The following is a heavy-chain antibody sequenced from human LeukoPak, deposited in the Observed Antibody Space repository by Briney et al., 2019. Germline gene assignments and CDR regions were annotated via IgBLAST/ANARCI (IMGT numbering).Heavy chain of an antibody. J-gene: IGHJ6*03. CDR2: ISWDGGST. V-gene: IGHV3-43D*03. Sequence: GGSLRLSCAASGFIFDDYAMHWVRQAPGKGLQWVSLISWDGGSTYYADSVKGRFTISRDNSRNSLYLQMNSLRAEDTALYYCAKGASMGYSGYDFLDYHYMDVWGKGTTVTVSS. CDR1: GFIFDDYA. CDR3: AKGASMGYSGYDFLDYHYMDV. D-gene: IGHD5-12*01.